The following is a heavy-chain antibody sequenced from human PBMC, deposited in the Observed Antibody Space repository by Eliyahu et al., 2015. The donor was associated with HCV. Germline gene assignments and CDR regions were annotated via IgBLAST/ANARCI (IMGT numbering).Heavy chain of an antibody. D-gene: IGHD3-22*01. V-gene: IGHV3-7*01. Sequence: EVQLVDSGGGLVQPGGSLRLXCVASGFTFXAYWVTWVRQXPGKGLEXVANIKQXGRXXYYVDSVKGRFTISRDNAKNSLYLQMNNLGAEDTAMYYCARANYYDTTFPFDSWGQGTPVTVSS. CDR3: ARANYYDTTFPFDS. CDR2: IKQXGRXX. J-gene: IGHJ4*02. CDR1: GFTFXAYW.